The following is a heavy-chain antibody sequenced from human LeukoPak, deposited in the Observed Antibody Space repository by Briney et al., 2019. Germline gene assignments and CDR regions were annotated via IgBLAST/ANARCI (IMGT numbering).Heavy chain of an antibody. D-gene: IGHD3-3*01. Sequence: QPGGSLRLSCAASGFTFSSYGMHWVRQAPGKGLEWVAFIRYDGSNKYYADPVKGRFTISRDNSKDTLYLQMNSLRAEDTAVYYCAKDRCIRHHGLWSGYCPFPDAFDIWGQGTMVTVSS. V-gene: IGHV3-30*02. CDR2: IRYDGSNK. CDR1: GFTFSSYG. J-gene: IGHJ3*02. CDR3: AKDRCIRHHGLWSGYCPFPDAFDI.